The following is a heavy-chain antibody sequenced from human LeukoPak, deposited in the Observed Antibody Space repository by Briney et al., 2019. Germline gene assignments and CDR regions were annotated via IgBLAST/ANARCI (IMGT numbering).Heavy chain of an antibody. CDR1: GGSISSYY. CDR3: AGAPAWLPYYFDY. Sequence: PSETLSLTCTVSGGSISSYYWSWIWQPPGKGLEWIGYIYYSGSTNYNPSLKSRVTISVDTSKNQSSLKLSSVTAADTAVYYCAGAPAWLPYYFDYWGQGTLVTVSS. V-gene: IGHV4-59*08. CDR2: IYYSGST. D-gene: IGHD3-22*01. J-gene: IGHJ4*02.